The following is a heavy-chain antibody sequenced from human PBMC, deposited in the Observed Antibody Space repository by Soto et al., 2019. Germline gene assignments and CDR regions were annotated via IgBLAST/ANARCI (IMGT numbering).Heavy chain of an antibody. V-gene: IGHV4-59*08. Sequence: SETLSLPCTVFCDSRSRYKWGWIPQTPVKGLEWIGYIDNSGGTSYNPSLRSRVTISIDTSTKQFSLKLSSVTAADTAVYYCVRQGFGALHGLVDVWGQGTTVTVSS. CDR2: IDNSGGT. CDR1: CDSRSRYK. CDR3: VRQGFGALHGLVDV. D-gene: IGHD3-10*01. J-gene: IGHJ6*02.